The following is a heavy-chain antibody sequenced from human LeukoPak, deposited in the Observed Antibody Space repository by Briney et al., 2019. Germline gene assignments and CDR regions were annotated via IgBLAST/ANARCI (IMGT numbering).Heavy chain of an antibody. D-gene: IGHD3-9*01. Sequence: PGGSLRLSCAASGFTFSSYGMSWVRQAPGKGVEWVSSMSGSGGNTYYADSVKGRFTISRDNSKNTLDLQMNSLRAEDTAVYYCATDILTGYYSSWGQGTLVTVSS. V-gene: IGHV3-23*01. CDR2: MSGSGGNT. CDR3: ATDILTGYYSS. CDR1: GFTFSSYG. J-gene: IGHJ5*02.